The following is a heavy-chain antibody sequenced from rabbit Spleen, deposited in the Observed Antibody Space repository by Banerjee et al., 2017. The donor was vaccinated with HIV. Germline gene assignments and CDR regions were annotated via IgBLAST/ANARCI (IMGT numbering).Heavy chain of an antibody. J-gene: IGHJ6*01. CDR3: ARYYIFYGMDL. CDR1: GFDFSSYS. Sequence: QLEETGGGLVQPGGSLTLSCKTSGFDFSSYSMSWVRQAPGKGLEWIGAIYTGRGSSDYANWVNGRFTISSDNAQYTVDLQMHSLTAADTATYFCARYYIFYGMDLWGPGTLVTVS. D-gene: IGHD4-1*01. CDR2: IYTGRGSS. V-gene: IGHV1S7*01.